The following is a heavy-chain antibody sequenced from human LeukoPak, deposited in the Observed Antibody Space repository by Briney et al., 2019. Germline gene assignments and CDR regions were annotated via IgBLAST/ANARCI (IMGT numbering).Heavy chain of an antibody. V-gene: IGHV5-51*01. CDR2: IYPGDSDT. Sequence: LGESLKISCKGSGYSFTSYRIGWVRQMPGKGLEWMGIIYPGDSDTRYSPSFQGQVTISADKSISTAYLQWSSLKASDTAMYYCARLPYSSSWYVDYWGQGTLVTVSS. J-gene: IGHJ4*02. CDR1: GYSFTSYR. CDR3: ARLPYSSSWYVDY. D-gene: IGHD6-13*01.